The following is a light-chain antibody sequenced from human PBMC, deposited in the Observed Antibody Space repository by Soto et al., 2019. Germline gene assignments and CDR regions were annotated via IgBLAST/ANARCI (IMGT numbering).Light chain of an antibody. CDR3: QQYNDWPRT. CDR2: GAS. CDR1: QSVSSN. J-gene: IGKJ1*01. Sequence: SLTPGTRSLSKREGATLSCRASQSVSSNYLAWYQQKPGQPPRLLIYGASTRATGIPARFSGSGSGTDFTLTISSLQSEDFALYYCQQYNDWPRTLGQGSIVDVK. V-gene: IGKV3-15*01.